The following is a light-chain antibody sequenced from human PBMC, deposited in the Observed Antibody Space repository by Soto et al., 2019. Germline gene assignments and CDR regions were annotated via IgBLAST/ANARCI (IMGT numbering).Light chain of an antibody. CDR2: GAS. V-gene: IGKV3-20*01. CDR1: QSVSSSY. Sequence: EIVLTQSPGTLSLSPGERATLSCRASQSVSSSYLAWYQQKPGQAPRLLIYGASSRATGIPDRFSGSGSGTAFTLTISRLEPEDVEVYYCQQYGSSSWTFGQGTKVEIK. CDR3: QQYGSSSWT. J-gene: IGKJ1*01.